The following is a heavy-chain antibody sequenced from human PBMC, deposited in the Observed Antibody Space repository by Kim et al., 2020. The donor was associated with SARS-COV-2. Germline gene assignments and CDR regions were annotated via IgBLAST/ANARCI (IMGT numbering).Heavy chain of an antibody. J-gene: IGHJ3*02. CDR2: ISSSGSTI. V-gene: IGHV3-48*03. D-gene: IGHD2-15*01. Sequence: GGSLRLSCAASGFTFSSYEMNWVRQAPGKGLEWVSYISSSGSTIYYADSVKGRFTISRDNAKNSLYLQMNSLRAEDTAVYYCARRYCSGGSCYLYYEPAQPNDAFDIWGKGTMVTVSS. CDR1: GFTFSSYE. CDR3: ARRYCSGGSCYLYYEPAQPNDAFDI.